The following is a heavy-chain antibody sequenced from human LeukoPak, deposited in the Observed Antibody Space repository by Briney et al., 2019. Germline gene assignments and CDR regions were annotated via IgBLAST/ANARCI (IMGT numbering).Heavy chain of an antibody. CDR2: IHSSGSI. CDR3: AKYRSTSGYVDS. Sequence: SETLSLTCTVSGGSIYSYYWTWIRQPPGKGLEWIGYIHSSGSIHYNPSLKSRVTISVDTSKTQFSLKLTSVTAADTAVYYCAKYRSTSGYVDSWGQGTLVTVSS. V-gene: IGHV4-59*08. CDR1: GGSIYSYY. D-gene: IGHD3-22*01. J-gene: IGHJ4*02.